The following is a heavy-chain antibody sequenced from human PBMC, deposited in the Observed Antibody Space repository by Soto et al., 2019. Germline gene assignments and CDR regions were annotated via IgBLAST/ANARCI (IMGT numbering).Heavy chain of an antibody. Sequence: PSGTLSLTCTVSGGSISSGGYYWSWIRQHPGKGLEWIGYIYYSGSTYYNPSLKSRVTISVDTSKNQFSLKLSSVTAADTAVYYCARGQSATRSIDYWGQGTLVTVSS. CDR1: GGSISSGGYY. J-gene: IGHJ4*02. V-gene: IGHV4-31*03. CDR2: IYYSGST. D-gene: IGHD2-15*01. CDR3: ARGQSATRSIDY.